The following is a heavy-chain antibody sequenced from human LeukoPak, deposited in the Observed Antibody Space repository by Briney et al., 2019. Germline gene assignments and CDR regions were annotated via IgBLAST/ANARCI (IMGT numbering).Heavy chain of an antibody. CDR3: AKNPDYDILTGYYRPGMDV. CDR2: ISYDGSNK. V-gene: IGHV3-30-3*02. CDR1: GFTFSSYA. J-gene: IGHJ6*02. Sequence: GGSLRLSCAASGFTFSSYATHWVRQAPGKGLEWVAVISYDGSNKYYADSVKGRFTISRDNPKNTLYLQMNSLRAEDTAVYYCAKNPDYDILTGYYRPGMDVWGQGTTVTVSS. D-gene: IGHD3-9*01.